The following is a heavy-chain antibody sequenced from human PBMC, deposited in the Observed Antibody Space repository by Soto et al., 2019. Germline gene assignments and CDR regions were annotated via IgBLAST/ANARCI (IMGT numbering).Heavy chain of an antibody. Sequence: PGGSLRLSCAASGFTFSSYGMHWVRQAPGKGLEWVAVISYDGSNKYYADSVKGRFTISRDNSKNTLYLQMNSLRAEDTAVYYCAKDSLTWILEWLLATRPYYYYYGMDVWGQGTTVTVSS. CDR3: AKDSLTWILEWLLATRPYYYYYGMDV. CDR1: GFTFSSYG. J-gene: IGHJ6*02. V-gene: IGHV3-30*18. CDR2: ISYDGSNK. D-gene: IGHD3-3*01.